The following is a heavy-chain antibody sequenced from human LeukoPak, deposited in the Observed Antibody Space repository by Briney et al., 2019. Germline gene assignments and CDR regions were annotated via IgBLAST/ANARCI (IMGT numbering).Heavy chain of an antibody. V-gene: IGHV4-38-2*02. CDR3: ARVTSRLGVCDY. J-gene: IGHJ4*02. Sequence: SETLSLTCTVSAYSISSGYYWGWIRQPPGKGLEWIGNIYHSGSTYYNPSLKSRVTISVDTSKNQFSLKLRSVIAADTAVYYCARVTSRLGVCDYWGQGTLVTVSS. CDR2: IYHSGST. D-gene: IGHD2-8*01. CDR1: AYSISSGYY.